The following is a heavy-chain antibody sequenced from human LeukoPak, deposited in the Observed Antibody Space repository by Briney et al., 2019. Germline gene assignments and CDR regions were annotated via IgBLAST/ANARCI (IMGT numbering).Heavy chain of an antibody. V-gene: IGHV3-23*01. J-gene: IGHJ4*02. D-gene: IGHD7-27*01. CDR1: GFTFSTFA. CDR3: ANRPGDPYYFDY. CDR2: MSGDSTIR. Sequence: GGSLRLSCAASGFTFSTFAMGWLRQAPGKGLEWVSVMSGDSTIRYYADPVKGRFTISRDNSQNTLYLQMNSLRAEDTAVYYCANRPGDPYYFDYWGQGTLVTVSS.